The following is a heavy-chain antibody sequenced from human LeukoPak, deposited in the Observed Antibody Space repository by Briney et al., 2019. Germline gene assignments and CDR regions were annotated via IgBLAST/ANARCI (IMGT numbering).Heavy chain of an antibody. CDR2: IKLNGSVN. D-gene: IGHD3-10*01. Sequence: PGGSLRLSCAGSGFTFSNYLMSWVRQAPGKGLEWVANIKLNGSVNYDVDSVKGRFTISRDNAQKSLYLHMNSLRAEDTAVYYCARRYASGSYWGYHYYMDVWGKGTTVTVSS. V-gene: IGHV3-7*01. CDR1: GFTFSNYL. J-gene: IGHJ6*03. CDR3: ARRYASGSYWGYHYYMDV.